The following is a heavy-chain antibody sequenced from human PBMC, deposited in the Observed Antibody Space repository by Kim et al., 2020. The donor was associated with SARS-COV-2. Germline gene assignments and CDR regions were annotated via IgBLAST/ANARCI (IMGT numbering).Heavy chain of an antibody. J-gene: IGHJ1*01. CDR2: ISDSSSNV. CDR3: VRDQRRESFQY. V-gene: IGHV3-48*02. D-gene: IGHD3-10*01. Sequence: GGSLRLSCAASGFTFNIYSMMWVRQAPGKGLEWISYISDSSSNVNYADSVKGRFTISRDNTKNSLYLEMNSLRDEDTAMYYCVRDQRRESFQYWGQGTLVTVSS. CDR1: GFTFNIYS.